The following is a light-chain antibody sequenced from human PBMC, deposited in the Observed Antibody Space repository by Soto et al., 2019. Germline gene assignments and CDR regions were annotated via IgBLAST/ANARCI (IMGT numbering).Light chain of an antibody. CDR3: LQHNSYPRT. CDR2: LTY. CDR1: QGIGND. V-gene: IGKV1-17*01. Sequence: DIPMTQSPSSLSASVGDRVTITCRASQGIGNDLGWYQQKPGKAPKRLIYLTYSLQTGVPSRFSGSGSGTEFSLTISSLQPEDSATYFCLQHNSYPRTFGQGTKVDIK. J-gene: IGKJ1*01.